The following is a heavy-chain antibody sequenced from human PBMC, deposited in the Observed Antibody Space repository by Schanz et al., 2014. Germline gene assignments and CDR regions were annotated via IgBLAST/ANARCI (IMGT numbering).Heavy chain of an antibody. V-gene: IGHV3-48*01. Sequence: EVHLVESGGGLVQPGGSLRLSCTASGFTFSSYSMNWVRQAPGKGLEWVSYVSRSTPDIYYADSVKGRFTMSRDNSKNTLYLQMNSLRAEDTAVYYCARIGGSVFDYWAQGTLVTVSS. CDR1: GFTFSSYS. CDR3: ARIGGSVFDY. D-gene: IGHD3-10*01. CDR2: VSRSTPDI. J-gene: IGHJ4*02.